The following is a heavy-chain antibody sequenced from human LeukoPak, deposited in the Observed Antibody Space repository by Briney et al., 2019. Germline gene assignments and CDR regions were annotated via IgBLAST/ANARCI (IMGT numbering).Heavy chain of an antibody. D-gene: IGHD2-2*01. CDR2: IYYSGST. Sequence: SETLSLTCTVSGGSISSSSYYWGWIRQPPGKGLEWIGSIYYSGSTYYNPSLKSRVTISVDTSKNQFSLKLSSVTAADTAVYYCAREFVYCSSTSCYDTFDYWGQGTLVTVSS. CDR1: GGSISSSSYY. CDR3: AREFVYCSSTSCYDTFDY. J-gene: IGHJ4*02. V-gene: IGHV4-39*07.